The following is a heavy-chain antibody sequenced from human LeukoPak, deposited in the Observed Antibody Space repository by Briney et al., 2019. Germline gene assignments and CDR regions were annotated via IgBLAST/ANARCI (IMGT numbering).Heavy chain of an antibody. Sequence: ASVKVSCKASGYTFTSYDINWVRQATGQGLEWMGWMNPNSGNTGYAQKFQGKVTMTRNTSISTAYMELSGLRSEDTAVYYCARGGGYSYGPTVAYYYGMDVWGQGTTVTVSS. D-gene: IGHD5-18*01. V-gene: IGHV1-8*01. CDR1: GYTFTSYD. CDR2: MNPNSGNT. J-gene: IGHJ6*02. CDR3: ARGGGYSYGPTVAYYYGMDV.